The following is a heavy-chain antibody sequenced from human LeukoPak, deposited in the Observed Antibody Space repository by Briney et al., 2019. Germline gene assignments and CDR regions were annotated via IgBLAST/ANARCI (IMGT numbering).Heavy chain of an antibody. D-gene: IGHD6-19*01. J-gene: IGHJ4*02. CDR1: GFTVSSNY. CDR3: AKDNRRHYTSGPNPDSLH. Sequence: GGSLRLSCAASGFTVSSNYMSWVRQAPGKGLEWVSVIYSGGSTYYADSVKGRFTISRDNAKNSLYLQMNSLRVEDTAFYYCAKDNRRHYTSGPNPDSLHWGQGALVTVSS. CDR2: IYSGGST. V-gene: IGHV3-53*01.